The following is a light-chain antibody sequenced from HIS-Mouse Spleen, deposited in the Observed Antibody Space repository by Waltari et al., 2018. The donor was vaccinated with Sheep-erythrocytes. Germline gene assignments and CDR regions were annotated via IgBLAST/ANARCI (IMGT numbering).Light chain of an antibody. CDR1: LSVGSSY. CDR3: QQYGSSPFT. V-gene: IGKV3-20*01. CDR2: GAS. Sequence: EIVLTQSPGTLSLSPGERATLSCRASLSVGSSYLAWYQQKPGQAPRLLIYGASSRATRIPDRLSGSGSGTDFTLTISRLVPEDFAVYYCQQYGSSPFTFGPGTKVDI. J-gene: IGKJ3*01.